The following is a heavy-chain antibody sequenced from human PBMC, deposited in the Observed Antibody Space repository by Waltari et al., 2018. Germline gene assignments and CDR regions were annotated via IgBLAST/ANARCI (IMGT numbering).Heavy chain of an antibody. J-gene: IGHJ4*02. CDR3: LRDSSGSHFDY. V-gene: IGHV1-2*06. CDR1: GYTFTGYA. D-gene: IGHD3-22*01. Sequence: LVQSGAEVKKPGASVKVSCKASGYTFTGYAILWVRKAPGQGLEWMGRINPKNGDTQYAQNFQGRVALTTDTSTNTAFMELQRLRSDDTAVYYCLRDSSGSHFDYWGQGTLVTASS. CDR2: INPKNGDT.